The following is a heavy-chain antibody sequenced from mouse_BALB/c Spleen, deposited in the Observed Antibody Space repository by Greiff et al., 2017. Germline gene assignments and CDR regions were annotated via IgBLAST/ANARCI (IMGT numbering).Heavy chain of an antibody. J-gene: IGHJ4*01. CDR1: GFTFSSYA. Sequence: EVMLVESGGGLVKPGGSLKLSCAASGFTFSSYAMSWVRQTPEKRLEWVASISSGGSTYYPDSVKGRFTISRDNARNILYLQMSSLRSEDTAMYYCARGEYGNYEGYWGQGTSVTVSS. CDR2: ISSGGST. V-gene: IGHV5-6-5*01. CDR3: ARGEYGNYEGY. D-gene: IGHD2-10*02.